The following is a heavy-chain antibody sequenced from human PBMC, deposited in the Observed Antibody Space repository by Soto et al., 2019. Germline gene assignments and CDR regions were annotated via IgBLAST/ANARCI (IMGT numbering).Heavy chain of an antibody. CDR3: ARGRNVLRFLEWLSTKYYYYGMDV. V-gene: IGHV4-34*01. D-gene: IGHD3-3*01. J-gene: IGHJ6*02. CDR2: INHSGST. CDR1: GGSFSGYY. Sequence: SSETLSLTCAVYGGSFSGYYWSWIRQPPGKGLEWIGEINHSGSTNYNPSLKSRVTISVDTSKNQFSLKLSSVTAADTAVYYGARGRNVLRFLEWLSTKYYYYGMDVWGQGTTVTVSS.